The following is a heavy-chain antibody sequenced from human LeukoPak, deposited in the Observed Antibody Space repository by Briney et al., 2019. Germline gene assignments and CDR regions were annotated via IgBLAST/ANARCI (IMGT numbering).Heavy chain of an antibody. CDR3: ARGPQGVTRPEY. CDR1: GGSISYYY. J-gene: IGHJ4*02. Sequence: PSETLSLTCFVTGGSISYYYWSWIRQPAGKGLEWIGRLYTTGSTYYNPSLKSRVTISVDTSKNQFSLKVRSVTAADTAVYYCARGPQGVTRPEYWGQGTLVTVSS. V-gene: IGHV4-4*07. D-gene: IGHD4-17*01. CDR2: LYTTGST.